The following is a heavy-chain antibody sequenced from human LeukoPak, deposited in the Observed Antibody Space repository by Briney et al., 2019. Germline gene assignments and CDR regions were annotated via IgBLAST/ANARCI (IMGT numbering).Heavy chain of an antibody. D-gene: IGHD5-24*01. CDR3: AKSGAMRRWLQLMDAFDI. V-gene: IGHV3-23*01. CDR1: GFTFSSYA. Sequence: PGGSLRLSCAASGFTFSSYAMGWVRQAPGKGLEWVSAISGSGGSTYYADSVKGRFTISRDNSKNTLYLQMNSLRAEDTAVYYCAKSGAMRRWLQLMDAFDIWGQGTMVTVSS. CDR2: ISGSGGST. J-gene: IGHJ3*02.